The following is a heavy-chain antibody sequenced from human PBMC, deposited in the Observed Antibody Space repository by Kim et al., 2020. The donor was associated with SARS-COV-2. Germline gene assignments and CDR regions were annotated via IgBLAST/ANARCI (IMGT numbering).Heavy chain of an antibody. CDR1: GFTFSSYG. Sequence: GGSLRLSCAASGFTFSSYGMHWVRQAPGKGLEWVAVISYDGSNKYYADSVKGRFTISRDNSKNTLYLQMNSLRAEDTAVYYCAKQSKVGDSNPGWGLGLVWFDPWGQGTLVTVSS. D-gene: IGHD3-10*01. J-gene: IGHJ5*02. V-gene: IGHV3-30*18. CDR2: ISYDGSNK. CDR3: AKQSKVGDSNPGWGLGLVWFDP.